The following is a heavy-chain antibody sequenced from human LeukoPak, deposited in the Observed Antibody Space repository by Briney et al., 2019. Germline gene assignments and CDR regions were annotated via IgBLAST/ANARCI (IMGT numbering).Heavy chain of an antibody. D-gene: IGHD3-10*01. Sequence: SETLSLTCTVSGGSISSYYWSWIRQPPGEGLEGIGYIYYSGSTNYNPSLTSRVTISVDASKNQFSLKLSSVTAADTAVYYCARDQTGSEGIIDYWGQGTLVTVSS. CDR3: ARDQTGSEGIIDY. V-gene: IGHV4-59*01. J-gene: IGHJ4*02. CDR1: GGSISSYY. CDR2: IYYSGST.